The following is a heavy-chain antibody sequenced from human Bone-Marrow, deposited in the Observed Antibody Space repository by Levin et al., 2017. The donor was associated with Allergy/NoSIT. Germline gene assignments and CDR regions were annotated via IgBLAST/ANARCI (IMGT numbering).Heavy chain of an antibody. J-gene: IGHJ4*02. Sequence: AASVKVSCAASGFTVSNNYMKWVRQAPGKGLEWVSLIYSGGSTYYADSVRGRFTISRDNSKNTLYLQMNSLRVEDTAVYYCARNGCGGGSCGYWGQGTLVTVSS. D-gene: IGHD2-15*01. CDR1: GFTVSNNY. V-gene: IGHV3-66*01. CDR2: IYSGGST. CDR3: ARNGCGGGSCGY.